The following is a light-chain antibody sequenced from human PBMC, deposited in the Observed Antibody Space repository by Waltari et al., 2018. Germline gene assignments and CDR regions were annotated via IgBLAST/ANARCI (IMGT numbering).Light chain of an antibody. Sequence: SYDLTQPPSAPAHPGPPARVSCVGDQFGSKIGRWYQHKPGQAPGLVVYDDGDRPSGIPERFSGSNSGNTAALTISRVDAGDEAEYYCQVWDSGTNHYVFGTVTKVTVL. CDR2: DDG. J-gene: IGLJ1*01. V-gene: IGLV3-21*02. CDR3: QVWDSGTNHYV. CDR1: QFGSKI.